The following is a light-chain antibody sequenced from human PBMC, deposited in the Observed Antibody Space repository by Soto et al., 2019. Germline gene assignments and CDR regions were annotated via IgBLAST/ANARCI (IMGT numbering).Light chain of an antibody. CDR1: QSVSSN. Sequence: ELVMTPSPATLSVSPGERATLSCRASQSVSSNLAWYQQTPGQAPRLLLYDASTRATGIPARFSGSGSGTDFTPTTSSLQPADLAVYYCQQHNNWPPITFGEGTKVDIK. V-gene: IGKV3D-15*01. CDR3: QQHNNWPPIT. CDR2: DAS. J-gene: IGKJ4*01.